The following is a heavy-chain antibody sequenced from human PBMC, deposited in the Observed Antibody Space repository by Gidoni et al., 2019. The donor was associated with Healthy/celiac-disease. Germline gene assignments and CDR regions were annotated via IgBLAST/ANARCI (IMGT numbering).Heavy chain of an antibody. J-gene: IGHJ3*02. V-gene: IGHV1-8*01. Sequence: QVQLMQSGAEWKKPGASVKVYCKTSGYTFTSYDINWVRHATGQGLEWMGWMNPNSGNTGYAKKFQGRVTMTRNTSISTAYMELSSLRSDDTAVYYCASAYYYDSKDAFDIWGQGTMVTVSS. CDR2: MNPNSGNT. D-gene: IGHD3-22*01. CDR1: GYTFTSYD. CDR3: ASAYYYDSKDAFDI.